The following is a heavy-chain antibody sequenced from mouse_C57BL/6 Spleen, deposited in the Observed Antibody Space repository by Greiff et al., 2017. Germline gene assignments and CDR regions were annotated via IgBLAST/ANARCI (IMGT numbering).Heavy chain of an antibody. J-gene: IGHJ1*03. Sequence: EVKLMESGGGLVKPGGSLKLSCAASGFTFSSYAMSWVRQTPEKRLEWVATISDGGSYTYYPDNVKGRFTISRDNAKNNLYLQMSHLKSEDTAMYYCARVPYYGSSHWYFDVWGTGTTVTVSS. CDR1: GFTFSSYA. D-gene: IGHD1-1*01. CDR2: ISDGGSYT. V-gene: IGHV5-4*03. CDR3: ARVPYYGSSHWYFDV.